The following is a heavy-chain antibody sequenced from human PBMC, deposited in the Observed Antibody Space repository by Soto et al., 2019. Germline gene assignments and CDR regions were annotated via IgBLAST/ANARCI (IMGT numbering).Heavy chain of an antibody. CDR1: GFTFSSYA. CDR2: ISGRGGST. J-gene: IGHJ4*02. V-gene: IGHV3-23*01. D-gene: IGHD6-19*01. CDR3: ASRSSGWYFDY. Sequence: EVQLLESGGGLVQSGGSLRLSCAASGFTFSSYAMNWVRQAPGKGLEWVSVISGRGGSTYYADSVKGRFTISRDNSKNTLYLQMNSLRAGDTAVYYCASRSSGWYFDYWGQGTLVTVSS.